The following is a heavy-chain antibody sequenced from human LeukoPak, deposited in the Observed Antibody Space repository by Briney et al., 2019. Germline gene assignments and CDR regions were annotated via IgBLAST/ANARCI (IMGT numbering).Heavy chain of an antibody. J-gene: IGHJ4*02. V-gene: IGHV3-23*01. CDR1: GFTFSSYA. Sequence: PGGSLRLSCAASGFTFSSYAMSWVRQAPGKGLEWVSAISGSGGSTYYADSVKGRFTISRDNSKNTLYLQMNSLRAEDTAVYYRAKEGRYCSGGSCYSGGFFDYWGQGTLVTVSS. D-gene: IGHD2-15*01. CDR3: AKEGRYCSGGSCYSGGFFDY. CDR2: ISGSGGST.